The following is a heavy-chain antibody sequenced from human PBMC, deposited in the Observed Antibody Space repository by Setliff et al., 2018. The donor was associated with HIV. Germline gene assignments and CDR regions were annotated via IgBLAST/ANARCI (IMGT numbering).Heavy chain of an antibody. J-gene: IGHJ5*02. CDR3: ARGAVIAAHNWFDP. CDR1: GFTFSSYS. CDR2: ISSGSDTI. D-gene: IGHD6-6*01. Sequence: PGGSLRLSCAASGFTFSSYSMNWVRQAPGKGLEWVSYISSGSDTIYYADSVKGQFTISRDNAKNSLYLQMNSLRAEDTAVYYCARGAVIAAHNWFDPWGQGTLVTVSS. V-gene: IGHV3-48*01.